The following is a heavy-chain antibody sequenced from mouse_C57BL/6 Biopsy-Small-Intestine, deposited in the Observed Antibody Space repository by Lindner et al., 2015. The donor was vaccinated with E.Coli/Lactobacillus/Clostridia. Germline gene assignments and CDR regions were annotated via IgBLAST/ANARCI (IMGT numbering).Heavy chain of an antibody. Sequence: VQLQESGGSLVKPGGSLKLSCAASGFTFSDYGMHWVRQAPEKGLEWVAYISSGSSTIYYADTVKGRFTISRDNAKNTLFLQMTSLRSEDTAMYYCARPITTVVATDFDVWGTGTTVTVSS. V-gene: IGHV5-17*01. CDR3: ARPITTVVATDFDV. CDR2: ISSGSSTI. CDR1: GFTFSDYG. D-gene: IGHD1-1*01. J-gene: IGHJ1*03.